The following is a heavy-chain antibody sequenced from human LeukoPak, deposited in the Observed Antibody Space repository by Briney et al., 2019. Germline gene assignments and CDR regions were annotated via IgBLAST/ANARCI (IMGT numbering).Heavy chain of an antibody. V-gene: IGHV1-2*02. CDR1: GYTFTGYY. CDR2: INPNSGGT. D-gene: IGHD1-26*01. CDR3: AGQSGSSSSYYYMDV. Sequence: GASVKVSCKASGYTFTGYYMHWVRQAPGQGLEWMGWINPNSGGTNYAQKFQGRVIMTRDTSISTAYMELSRLRSDDTAVYYCAGQSGSSSSYYYMDVWGKGTTVTVSS. J-gene: IGHJ6*03.